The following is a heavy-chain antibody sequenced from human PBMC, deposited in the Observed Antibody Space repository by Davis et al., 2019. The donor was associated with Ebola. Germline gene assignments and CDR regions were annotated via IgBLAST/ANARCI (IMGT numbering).Heavy chain of an antibody. CDR1: GGSISSSIFY. V-gene: IGHV4-39*07. CDR2: IYYGDIT. D-gene: IGHD3-3*01. Sequence: PSETLSLTCTVSGGSISSSIFYWAWIRQTPGKGLEWIGSIYYGDITHYNPSLKSRVSISIASSKNQFSLKLNSVTAADTAVYYCATESAGEYGVVKPLGDYWGQGTLVTVSS. CDR3: ATESAGEYGVVKPLGDY. J-gene: IGHJ4*02.